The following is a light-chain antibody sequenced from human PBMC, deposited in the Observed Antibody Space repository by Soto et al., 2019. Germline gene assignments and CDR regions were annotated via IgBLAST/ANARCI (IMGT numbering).Light chain of an antibody. J-gene: IGLJ2*01. CDR3: SSYAASTTLL. CDR2: EVH. Sequence: QSALTQPPSVSGSPGQSVTISCIGSSSDVGTYDRVSWYQAPPGTAPKLIIYEVHYRPSGVPDRFSGSKSGNTASLTISGLQAEDEAYYYCSSYAASTTLLFGGGTKVTVL. V-gene: IGLV2-18*02. CDR1: SSDVGTYDR.